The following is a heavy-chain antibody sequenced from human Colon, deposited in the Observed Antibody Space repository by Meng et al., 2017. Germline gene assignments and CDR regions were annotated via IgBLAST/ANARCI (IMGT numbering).Heavy chain of an antibody. CDR1: GGSFSGYY. Sequence: GSLRLSCAVYGGSFSGYYWSWIRQPPGKGLEWIGEINHSGSTNYNPSLKSRVTISVDTSKNQFSLKLSSVTAADTAVYYCARGGTYAQNWFDPWGKGTLVTVSS. CDR2: INHSGST. J-gene: IGHJ5*02. CDR3: ARGGTYAQNWFDP. D-gene: IGHD2/OR15-2a*01. V-gene: IGHV4-34*01.